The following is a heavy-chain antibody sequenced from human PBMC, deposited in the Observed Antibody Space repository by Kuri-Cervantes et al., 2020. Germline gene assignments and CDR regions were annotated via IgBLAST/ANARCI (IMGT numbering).Heavy chain of an antibody. J-gene: IGHJ4*02. Sequence: ASVKVSCKASGYTFTGYYMHWVRQAPGQGLEWMGWINPNSGGTNYAQKFQGWVTMTRDTSISTAYMELSRLRAEDTAVYYCASEGYYGSGIKGEFDYWGQGTLVTVSS. V-gene: IGHV1-2*04. CDR3: ASEGYYGSGIKGEFDY. CDR1: GYTFTGYY. CDR2: INPNSGGT. D-gene: IGHD3-10*01.